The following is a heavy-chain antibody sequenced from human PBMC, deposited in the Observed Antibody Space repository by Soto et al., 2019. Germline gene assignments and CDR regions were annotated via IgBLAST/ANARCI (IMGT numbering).Heavy chain of an antibody. CDR1: GGSVSRGGYF. V-gene: IGHV4-31*03. CDR3: ARAYPPDYRSGSRGSFDY. J-gene: IGHJ4*02. CDR2: IYYSGST. D-gene: IGHD3-3*01. Sequence: QLQLQESGPGLVKPSQTLSLTCTVSGGSVSRGGYFWNWIRQHPGKGLEWIGYIYYSGSTSYNPSLKNRVSISVDSSNNQFSRRLSSATAADTAVYYCARAYPPDYRSGSRGSFDYWGQGILVTVSA.